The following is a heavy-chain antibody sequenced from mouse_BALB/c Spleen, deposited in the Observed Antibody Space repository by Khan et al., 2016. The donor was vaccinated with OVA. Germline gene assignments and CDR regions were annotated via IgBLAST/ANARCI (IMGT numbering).Heavy chain of an antibody. Sequence: VELVESGRGLVQPGGSLTLSCIASGFTFRSYCLSWVRQTPNNRIGLVATINSNGGSTYYPASVKGRFTISRDTAKNTLYLQMSSLKSEDTARYYCAIMARTINWGQGTTLTVSS. CDR2: INSNGGST. V-gene: IGHV5-6-3*01. D-gene: IGHD2-12*01. J-gene: IGHJ2*01. CDR3: AIMARTIN. CDR1: GFTFRSYC.